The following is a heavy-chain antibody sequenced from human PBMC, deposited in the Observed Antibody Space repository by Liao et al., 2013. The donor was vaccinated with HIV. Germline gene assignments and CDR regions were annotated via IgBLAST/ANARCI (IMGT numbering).Heavy chain of an antibody. CDR2: INHSGST. J-gene: IGHJ4*02. CDR3: ARPGGLVLKYFDY. CDR1: GGSFSGYY. Sequence: QVQLQQWGAGLLKPSETLSLTCAVYGGSFSGYYWSWIRQPPGKGLEWIGGINHSGSTSYNPSLKSRVTISVDTSKNQFSLKLSSVTAADTAVYYCARPGGLVLKYFDYWGQGNLVTVSS. V-gene: IGHV4-34*01. D-gene: IGHD6-6*01.